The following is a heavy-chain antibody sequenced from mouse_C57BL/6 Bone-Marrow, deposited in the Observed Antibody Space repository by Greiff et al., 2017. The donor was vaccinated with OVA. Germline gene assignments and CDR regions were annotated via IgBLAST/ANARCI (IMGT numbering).Heavy chain of an antibody. V-gene: IGHV1-55*01. Sequence: ESGAELVKPGASVKMSCKASGYTFTSYWITWVKQRPGQGLEWIGDIYPGSGSTNYNEKFKSKATLTVDTSSSTAYMQLSSLTSEDSAVYYCARGLRRYWGQGTTLTVSS. D-gene: IGHD1-1*01. CDR1: GYTFTSYW. CDR2: IYPGSGST. CDR3: ARGLRRY. J-gene: IGHJ2*01.